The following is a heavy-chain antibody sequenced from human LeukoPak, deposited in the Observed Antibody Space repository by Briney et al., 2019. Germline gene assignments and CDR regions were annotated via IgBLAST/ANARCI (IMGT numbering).Heavy chain of an antibody. CDR3: ARDPAAFTIFGVVITNAFDI. Sequence: PSETLSLTCTVSGGSISSGDYYWSWIRQPPGKGLEWIGYIYYSGSTYYNPSLKSRVTISVDTSKNQFSLKLSSVTAADTAVYYCARDPAAFTIFGVVITNAFDIWGQRTMVTVSS. D-gene: IGHD3-3*01. CDR2: IYYSGST. CDR1: GGSISSGDYY. J-gene: IGHJ3*02. V-gene: IGHV4-30-4*08.